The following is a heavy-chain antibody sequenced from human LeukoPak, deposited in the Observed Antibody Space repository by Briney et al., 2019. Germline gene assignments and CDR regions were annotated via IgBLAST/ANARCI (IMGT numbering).Heavy chain of an antibody. Sequence: PSETLSLTCTVSGGSISSYYWSWIRQPPGKGLEWIGYIYYSGSTNYNPSLKSRVTISVDTSKNQFSLKLTSVTAADTDVYYCARTTEGGYTYGYFYYYYMDVWGKGTTVTISS. D-gene: IGHD5-18*01. V-gene: IGHV4-59*01. CDR1: GGSISSYY. J-gene: IGHJ6*03. CDR2: IYYSGST. CDR3: ARTTEGGYTYGYFYYYYMDV.